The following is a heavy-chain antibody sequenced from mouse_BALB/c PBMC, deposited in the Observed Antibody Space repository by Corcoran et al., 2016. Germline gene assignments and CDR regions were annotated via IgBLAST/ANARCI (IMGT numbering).Heavy chain of an antibody. Sequence: EVQLQQSGPELVKPGASVKMSCKASGYTFTSYVMNWVKQKPGQGLEWIGYINPYNDGTKYNEKFKGKATLTSDKSSSTAYMELSSLTSEDSAVYYCAREGRRGYFDVWGAGTTVTVSS. CDR2: INPYNDGT. J-gene: IGHJ1*01. V-gene: IGHV1S136*01. CDR3: AREGRRGYFDV. CDR1: GYTFTSYV.